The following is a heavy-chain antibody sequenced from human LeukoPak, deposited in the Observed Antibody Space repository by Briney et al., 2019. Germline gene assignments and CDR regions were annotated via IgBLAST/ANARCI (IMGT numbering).Heavy chain of an antibody. D-gene: IGHD6-25*01. CDR1: GGSISSYY. CDR2: IYYSGST. J-gene: IGHJ6*02. CDR3: ARAGISGHYYYYGMDV. Sequence: PSETLSLTCTVSGGSISSYYWSWIRQPPGKGLEWIGYIYYSGSTNYNPSLKSRVTISEDRSKNQFSLKLSSVTAADTAVYYCARAGISGHYYYYGMDVWGQGTTVTVSS. V-gene: IGHV4-59*12.